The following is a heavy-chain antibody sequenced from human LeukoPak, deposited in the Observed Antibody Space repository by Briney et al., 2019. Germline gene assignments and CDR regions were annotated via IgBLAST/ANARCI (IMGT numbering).Heavy chain of an antibody. CDR1: GYSFTSYW. CDR2: IDPSDSYT. V-gene: IGHV5-10-1*01. J-gene: IGHJ5*02. Sequence: GESLKISCKGSGYSFTSYWISWVRQMPGKGLEWMGRIDPSDSYTNYSPSFQGHVTISADKSSSTAYLQWSSLKASDTAMYYCARHLTSTIAAAVTWGQGTLVTASS. CDR3: ARHLTSTIAAAVT. D-gene: IGHD6-13*01.